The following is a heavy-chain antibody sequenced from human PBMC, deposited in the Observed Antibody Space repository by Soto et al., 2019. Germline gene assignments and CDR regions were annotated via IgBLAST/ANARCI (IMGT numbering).Heavy chain of an antibody. CDR3: ARGHYYDSSVPPPDY. Sequence: GGSLRLSCAASGFTFSSYGMHWVRQAPGKGLEWVAVIWYDGSNKYYADSVKGRFTISRDNSKNKLYLQMNSLRAEDTAVYYCARGHYYDSSVPPPDYWGQGTLVTVSS. D-gene: IGHD3-22*01. CDR2: IWYDGSNK. V-gene: IGHV3-33*01. J-gene: IGHJ4*02. CDR1: GFTFSSYG.